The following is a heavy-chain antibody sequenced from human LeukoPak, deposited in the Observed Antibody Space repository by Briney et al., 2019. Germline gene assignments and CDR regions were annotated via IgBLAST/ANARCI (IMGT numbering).Heavy chain of an antibody. D-gene: IGHD5-18*01. CDR2: IGTTTNSM. J-gene: IGHJ4*02. Sequence: PGGSLRLSCAASGFRFSSYNMNWVRQAPGKGLEWVSSIGTTTNSMYYADSLKGRFTISRDNAENSLYLQMNSLRVEDTAVYFCAREGITAMADAWNDYWGQGTLVTVSS. CDR1: GFRFSSYN. CDR3: AREGITAMADAWNDY. V-gene: IGHV3-21*01.